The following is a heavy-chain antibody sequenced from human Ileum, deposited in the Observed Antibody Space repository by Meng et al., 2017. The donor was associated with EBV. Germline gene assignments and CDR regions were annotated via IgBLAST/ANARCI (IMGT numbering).Heavy chain of an antibody. Sequence: QLVVSGPGLCKPSGAVALTRAVSGGSTRRSHWWSWGRQPPGKGLEWIGEIFHSGSTNYNPSLKSRVTVSVDKSKNQYSLNLNSVTAADTALYYCAAHIGNNYGPYDYWGQGTLVTVSS. D-gene: IGHD5-18*01. CDR3: AAHIGNNYGPYDY. CDR2: IFHSGST. CDR1: GGSTRRSHW. J-gene: IGHJ4*02. V-gene: IGHV4-4*02.